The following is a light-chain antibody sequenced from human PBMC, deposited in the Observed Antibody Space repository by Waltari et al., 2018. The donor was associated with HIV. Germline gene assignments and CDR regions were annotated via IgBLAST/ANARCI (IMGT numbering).Light chain of an antibody. CDR3: QQYNNWPGIT. V-gene: IGKV3-15*01. J-gene: IGKJ3*01. CDR2: GAS. CDR1: QSINNN. Sequence: EILMTQSPATLSVSPGERATLSCRASQSINNNVAWYQQKPVQAPRLLIYGASTGATGIPARFSCSGSGTEFTLTISSLQSEDFAVYYCQQYNNWPGITFGPGTKVDIK.